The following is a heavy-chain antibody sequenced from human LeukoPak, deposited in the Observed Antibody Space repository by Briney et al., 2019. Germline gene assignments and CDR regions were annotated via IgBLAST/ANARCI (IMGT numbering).Heavy chain of an antibody. Sequence: GGSLRLSCAASGFTFDDYAMHWVRQAPGKGLEWVSGISWNSGSIGYADSVKGRFTISRDNAKNSLYLQMNSLRAEDTALYYCAKGPYSSWPHYYFDYWGQGTLVTVSS. V-gene: IGHV3-9*01. J-gene: IGHJ4*02. CDR3: AKGPYSSWPHYYFDY. CDR2: ISWNSGSI. CDR1: GFTFDDYA. D-gene: IGHD6-13*01.